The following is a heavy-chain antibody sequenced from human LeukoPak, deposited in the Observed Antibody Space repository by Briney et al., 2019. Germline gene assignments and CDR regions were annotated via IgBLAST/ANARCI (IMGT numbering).Heavy chain of an antibody. J-gene: IGHJ4*02. Sequence: PSETLSLTCTVSGGSISNYDWSWIRQPPGKGLEWIGYIYYRGSTNYNPSLKSRVTISVDTSKKQFSLKLSSVTAADTAVYYCARAPVTTSSIAMANVFDYWGQGTLVTVST. D-gene: IGHD4-17*01. V-gene: IGHV4-59*01. CDR3: ARAPVTTSSIAMANVFDY. CDR1: GGSISNYD. CDR2: IYYRGST.